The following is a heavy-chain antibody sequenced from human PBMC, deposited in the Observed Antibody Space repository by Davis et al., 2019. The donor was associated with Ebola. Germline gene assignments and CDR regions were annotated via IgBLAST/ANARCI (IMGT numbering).Heavy chain of an antibody. CDR1: GYTFTSYA. CDR2: INAGNGNT. Sequence: AASVKVSCKASGYTFTSYAMHWVRQAPGQRLEWMGWINAGNGNTKYSQKFQGRVTITRDTSASTAYMELSSLRSEDTAVYYCARGPVLLWFGELPVYWGQGTLVTVSS. D-gene: IGHD3-10*01. J-gene: IGHJ4*02. V-gene: IGHV1-3*01. CDR3: ARGPVLLWFGELPVY.